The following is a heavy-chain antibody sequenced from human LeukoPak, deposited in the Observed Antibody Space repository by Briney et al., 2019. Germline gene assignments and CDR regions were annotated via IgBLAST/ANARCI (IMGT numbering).Heavy chain of an antibody. D-gene: IGHD2-21*01. Sequence: GGSLRLSCAASGFTFSDYYMSWIRQAPGKGLEWVSYISSSGSTIYYADSVKGRFTISRDNAKNSLYLQMNSLRAEDTVVYYCARFPGAYCGGDCYSAFDIWGQGTMVTVSS. CDR3: ARFPGAYCGGDCYSAFDI. V-gene: IGHV3-11*04. CDR2: ISSSGSTI. CDR1: GFTFSDYY. J-gene: IGHJ3*02.